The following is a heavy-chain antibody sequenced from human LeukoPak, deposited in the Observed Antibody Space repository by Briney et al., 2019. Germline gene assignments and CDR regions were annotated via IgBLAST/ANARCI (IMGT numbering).Heavy chain of an antibody. V-gene: IGHV1-46*01. CDR3: ARSAIFGVVTLDAFDI. J-gene: IGHJ3*02. CDR1: GYTFTSYD. CDR2: INPSGGST. Sequence: ASVKASCKASGYTFTSYDMHWVRQAPGQGREWMGIINPSGGSTSYAQKFQGRVTMTRDTSTSTVYMELSSLRSDDTAVYYCARSAIFGVVTLDAFDIWGQGTMVTVSS. D-gene: IGHD3-3*01.